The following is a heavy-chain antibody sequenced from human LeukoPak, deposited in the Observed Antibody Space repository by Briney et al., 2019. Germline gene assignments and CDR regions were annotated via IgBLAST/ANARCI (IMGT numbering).Heavy chain of an antibody. J-gene: IGHJ4*02. V-gene: IGHV3-30*02. D-gene: IGHD3-3*01. Sequence: PGGSLRLSCEASGFTFNYYGMHWVRQAPGKGLEWVTFIRHDGSNKYYADSVKGRFTISRDNSKNTLYLQMNSLRAEDTAVYHCAKDRTHFGVVIIPGFDHWGQGTLVTVSS. CDR3: AKDRTHFGVVIIPGFDH. CDR2: IRHDGSNK. CDR1: GFTFNYYG.